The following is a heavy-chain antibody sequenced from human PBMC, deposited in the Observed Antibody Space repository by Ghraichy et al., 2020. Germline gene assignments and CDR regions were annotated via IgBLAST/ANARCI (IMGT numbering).Heavy chain of an antibody. D-gene: IGHD3-22*01. J-gene: IGHJ4*02. CDR2: IYYSGST. V-gene: IGHV4-59*08. CDR1: GASISSYY. Sequence: SETLSLTCTVSGASISSYYWSWIRQPPGKGLEWIGYIYYSGSTNYNPSLKSRVTISVDTSKNQFSLKLSSLTAADTAVYYCARQHYDSSGYYYSHFDYWGQGTLVTVSS. CDR3: ARQHYDSSGYYYSHFDY.